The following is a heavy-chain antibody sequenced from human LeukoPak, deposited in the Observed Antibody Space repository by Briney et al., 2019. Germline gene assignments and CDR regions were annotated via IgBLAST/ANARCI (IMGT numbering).Heavy chain of an antibody. CDR3: ARDHLYYDISGPRFDY. Sequence: PGGSLRLSCAASEFTFSRYSMNWVRQAPGKGLEWVSYISRSSSTIYYADSVKGRFTISRDNAKNSLYLQMNSLRAEDTAVYYCARDHLYYDISGPRFDYWGQGTRVTVSS. J-gene: IGHJ4*02. D-gene: IGHD3-9*01. CDR2: ISRSSSTI. V-gene: IGHV3-48*01. CDR1: EFTFSRYS.